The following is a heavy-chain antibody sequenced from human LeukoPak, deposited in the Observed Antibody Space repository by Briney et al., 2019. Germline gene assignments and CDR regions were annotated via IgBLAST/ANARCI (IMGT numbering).Heavy chain of an antibody. CDR1: GGAISSSY. CDR3: ARFGPYCSGGSCLGWFDP. CDR2: IYYSGST. J-gene: IGHJ5*02. V-gene: IGHV4-59*08. Sequence: SETLSLTCTVSGGAISSSYWSWIRQPPGKGLEWIGYIYYSGSTNYNPSLKSRVTISVDTSKSQFSLKLSSVTAADTAVYYCARFGPYCSGGSCLGWFDPWGQGTLVTVSS. D-gene: IGHD2-15*01.